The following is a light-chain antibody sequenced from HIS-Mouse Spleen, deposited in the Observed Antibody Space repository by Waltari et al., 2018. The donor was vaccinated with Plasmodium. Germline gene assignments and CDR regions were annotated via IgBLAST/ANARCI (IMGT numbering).Light chain of an antibody. CDR1: ALPKKY. CDR3: QSADSSGTPNWV. J-gene: IGLJ3*02. V-gene: IGLV3-25*03. CDR2: KDS. Sequence: SYELTQPPSVSVSPGQPARITCSGDALPKKYAYWYQQKPGQAPVLVIYKDSERPSGIPERFSGSSSGTTVTLTISGVQAEDEADYYCQSADSSGTPNWVFGGGTKLTVL.